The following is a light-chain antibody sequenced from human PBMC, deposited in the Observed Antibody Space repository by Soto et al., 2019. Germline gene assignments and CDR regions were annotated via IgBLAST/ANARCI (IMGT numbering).Light chain of an antibody. CDR2: GAS. V-gene: IGKV3-20*01. J-gene: IGKJ1*01. CDR3: QQYGNSPLT. CDR1: QSVSSSY. Sequence: DIVLTQSPGTLSLSPGERATLSCRASQSVSSSYLAWYQQKPGQAPRLLIYGASSRATGIPDRFSGSGSGTDFTLTISRLEPEDLAVYYCQQYGNSPLTFGQGTKVEIK.